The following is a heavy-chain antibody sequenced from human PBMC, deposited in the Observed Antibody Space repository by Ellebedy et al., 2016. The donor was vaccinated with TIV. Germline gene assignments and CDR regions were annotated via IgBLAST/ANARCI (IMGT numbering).Heavy chain of an antibody. CDR3: ARSGSSGWYADY. D-gene: IGHD6-19*01. V-gene: IGHV5-10-1*01. Sequence: GESLKISXKGSGYSFTSYWISWVRQMPGKGLEWMGRIDPSDSYTNYSPSFQGHVTISADKSISTAYLQWSSLKASDTAMYYCARSGSSGWYADYWGQGTLVTVSS. CDR2: IDPSDSYT. CDR1: GYSFTSYW. J-gene: IGHJ4*02.